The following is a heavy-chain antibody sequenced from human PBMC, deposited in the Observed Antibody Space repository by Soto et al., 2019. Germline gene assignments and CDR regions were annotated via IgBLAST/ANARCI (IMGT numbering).Heavy chain of an antibody. D-gene: IGHD1-1*01. CDR2: SNSGGRT. CDR3: AIRPRTTVHGTGTDY. J-gene: IGHJ4*02. CDR1: GVSIGDSDYF. Sequence: QLQLQDSGPGLLKPSDTLSLPCTVYGVSIGDSDYFWGWIRQPPGKGLEWLARSNSGGRTFYHPSLMTRVAISVDSSKNQFSLMLTSMTAGETASSYCAIRPRTTVHGTGTDYWCQGTLVTVSS. V-gene: IGHV4-39*01.